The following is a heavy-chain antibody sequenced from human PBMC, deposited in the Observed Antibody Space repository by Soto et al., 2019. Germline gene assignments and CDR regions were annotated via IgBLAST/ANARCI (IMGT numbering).Heavy chain of an antibody. CDR2: ISAYNGNT. J-gene: IGHJ4*02. CDR1: GYTFTSYG. D-gene: IGHD2-21*02. V-gene: IGHV1-18*01. Sequence: GASVKVSCKASGYTFTSYGISWVRQAPGQGLEWMGWISAYNGNTNYAQKLQGRVTMTTDTSTSTAYMELRSLRSDDTAVYYCARDRDCGGDCHFGSNFDYWGQGTLVTVSS. CDR3: ARDRDCGGDCHFGSNFDY.